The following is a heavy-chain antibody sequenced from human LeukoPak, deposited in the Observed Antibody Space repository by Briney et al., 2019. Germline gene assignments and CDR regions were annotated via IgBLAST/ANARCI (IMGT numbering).Heavy chain of an antibody. D-gene: IGHD3/OR15-3a*01. Sequence: GGSLRLSCAASGFTFSSYSMNWVRQAPGKGLEWVSSISSSSSYIYYADSVKGRFTISRDNAKNSLYLQMNSLRAEDTAVYYCARDHWTLDAFDIWGQGTMVTVSS. CDR1: GFTFSSYS. J-gene: IGHJ3*02. V-gene: IGHV3-21*04. CDR2: ISSSSSYI. CDR3: ARDHWTLDAFDI.